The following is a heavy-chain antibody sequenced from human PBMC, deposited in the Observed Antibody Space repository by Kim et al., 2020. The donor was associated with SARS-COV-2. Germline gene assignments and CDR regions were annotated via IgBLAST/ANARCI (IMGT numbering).Heavy chain of an antibody. CDR2: ISWNSGSI. CDR3: AKDMRGSLLWFGELLSQTLNYYYGMDV. J-gene: IGHJ6*02. D-gene: IGHD3-10*01. CDR1: GFTFDDYA. Sequence: GGSLRLSCAASGFTFDDYAMHWVRQAPGKGLEWVSGISWNSGSIGYADSVKGRFTISRDNAKNSLYLQMNSLRAEDTALYYCAKDMRGSLLWFGELLSQTLNYYYGMDVWGQGTTVTVSS. V-gene: IGHV3-9*01.